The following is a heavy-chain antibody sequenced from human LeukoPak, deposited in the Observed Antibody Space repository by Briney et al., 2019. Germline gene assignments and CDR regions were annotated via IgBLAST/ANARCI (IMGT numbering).Heavy chain of an antibody. CDR1: GFTFSSYA. Sequence: PGGSLRLSCAASGFTFSSYAMSWVRQAPGKGLEWVSAISGSGGSTYYADSVKGRFTISRDNSKNTLYLQMNSLGAEDTAVYYCAKVSNFWSGYYPYYFDYWGQGTLVTVSS. V-gene: IGHV3-23*01. J-gene: IGHJ4*02. CDR2: ISGSGGST. D-gene: IGHD3-3*01. CDR3: AKVSNFWSGYYPYYFDY.